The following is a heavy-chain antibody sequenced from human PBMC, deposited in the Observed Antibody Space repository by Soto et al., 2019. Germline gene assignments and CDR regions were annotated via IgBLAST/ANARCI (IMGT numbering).Heavy chain of an antibody. CDR2: IYYSGIT. CDR1: GGSISSYY. V-gene: IGHV4-59*12. Sequence: SETLSLTCTVSGGSISSYYWSWIREPPGKGLEWIGYIYYSGITKYSPSLKSRVTISVDTSKNQFSLKLSSVTAADTAVYYCARVRKYYYGMDVWGQGTTVTVSS. J-gene: IGHJ6*02. CDR3: ARVRKYYYGMDV.